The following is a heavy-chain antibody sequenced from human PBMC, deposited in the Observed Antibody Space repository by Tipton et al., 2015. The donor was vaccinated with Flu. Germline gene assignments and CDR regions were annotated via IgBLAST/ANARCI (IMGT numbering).Heavy chain of an antibody. Sequence: TLSLTCSVSGDSIGSDYFWGWIRQPPERGLEWIGNVHNTGIIYFNPSLTGRVSISIDTSKNHFSLRLTSVTAADTAVYYCARRDYSNYVSEPKYWVHPWGQGTLVTVSA. CDR1: GDSIGSDYF. CDR3: ARRDYSNYVSEPKYWVHP. CDR2: VHNTGII. J-gene: IGHJ5*02. D-gene: IGHD4-11*01. V-gene: IGHV4-38-2*01.